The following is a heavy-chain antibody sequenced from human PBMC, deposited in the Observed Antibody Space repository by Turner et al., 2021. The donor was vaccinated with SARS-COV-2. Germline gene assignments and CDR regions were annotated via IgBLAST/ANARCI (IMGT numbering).Heavy chain of an antibody. Sequence: EVQLVESGGGLVQPERSLRLSCTASGFTFGDYSVIWFRQAPGRGLEWVGFIRTKAFGGTIEYATSVKDRFFISRDDSKSIAYLQMNSLKSADTAVYYCASGSTIWYYFVYWGQGTQFTSSS. J-gene: IGHJ4*02. CDR2: IRTKAFGGTI. CDR3: ASGSTIWYYFVY. V-gene: IGHV3-49*03. D-gene: IGHD6-13*01. CDR1: GFTFGDYS.